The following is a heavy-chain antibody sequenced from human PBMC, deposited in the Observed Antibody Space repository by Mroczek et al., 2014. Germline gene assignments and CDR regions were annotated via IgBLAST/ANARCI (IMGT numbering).Heavy chain of an antibody. J-gene: IGHJ5*02. CDR2: IYTSGST. CDR1: GGSISSYY. V-gene: IGHV4-4*07. D-gene: IGHD6-6*01. Sequence: VQLVETGPGLVKPSETLSLTCTVSGGSISSYYWSWIRQPAGKGLEWIGRIYTSGSTNYNPSLKSRVTMSVDTSKNQFSLKLSSVTAADTAVYYCARDNGFKQLAERTRYNWFDPWGQGTLVTVSS. CDR3: ARDNGFKQLAERTRYNWFDP.